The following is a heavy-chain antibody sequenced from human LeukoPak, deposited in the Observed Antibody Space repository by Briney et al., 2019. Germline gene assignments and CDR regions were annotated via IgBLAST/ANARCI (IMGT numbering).Heavy chain of an antibody. CDR3: ASTRRAAVAGRFDS. CDR2: IYHSGNT. D-gene: IGHD6-19*01. V-gene: IGHV4-4*09. CDR1: DDPISTYY. J-gene: IGHJ4*02. Sequence: SETLSLTCTVSDDPISTYYWSWIRQPPRKGLEWIGYIYHSGNTNYSPSLESRVTMPVDESKNQFSLRVHFVSAADTAVYYCASTRRAAVAGRFDSWGQGTLVTVSS.